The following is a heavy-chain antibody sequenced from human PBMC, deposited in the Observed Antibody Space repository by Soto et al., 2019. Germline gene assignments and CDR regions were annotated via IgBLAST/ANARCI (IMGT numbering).Heavy chain of an antibody. CDR1: GFTFSSYG. CDR3: AKDFYSNYAGPFDY. V-gene: IGHV3-30*18. D-gene: IGHD4-4*01. J-gene: IGHJ4*02. CDR2: ISYDGSNK. Sequence: GGSLRLSCAASGFTFSSYGMHWVRQAPGKGLEWVAVISYDGSNKYYADSVKGRFTISRDNSKNTLYLQMNSLRAEDTAVYYCAKDFYSNYAGPFDYWGQGTLVTVSS.